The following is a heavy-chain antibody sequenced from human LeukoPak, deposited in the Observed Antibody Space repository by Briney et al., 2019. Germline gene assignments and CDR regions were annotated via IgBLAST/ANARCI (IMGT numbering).Heavy chain of an antibody. Sequence: ASVKVSCKASGGTFSSYAISWVRQGPGQGLEWMGRIIPILGIANYAQKFQGRVTITADKSTSTAYMELSSLRSEDTAVYYCATYCGGDCYSYWGQGTLVTVSS. CDR1: GGTFSSYA. CDR3: ATYCGGDCYSY. CDR2: IIPILGIA. V-gene: IGHV1-69*04. J-gene: IGHJ4*02. D-gene: IGHD2-21*02.